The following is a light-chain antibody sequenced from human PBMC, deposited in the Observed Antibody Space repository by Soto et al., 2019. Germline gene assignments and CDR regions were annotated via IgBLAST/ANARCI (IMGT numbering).Light chain of an antibody. CDR3: CSYAGSYTYV. CDR2: DVS. V-gene: IGLV2-11*01. J-gene: IGLJ1*01. Sequence: QSVLTQPRSVSGSPGQSGTISCTGTSSDVGGYNYVSWYQHHPGKAPKLMIYDVSKRPSGVPDRFSGSKSGNTASLTISGLQAEDEADYYCCSYAGSYTYVFGTGTKVTVL. CDR1: SSDVGGYNY.